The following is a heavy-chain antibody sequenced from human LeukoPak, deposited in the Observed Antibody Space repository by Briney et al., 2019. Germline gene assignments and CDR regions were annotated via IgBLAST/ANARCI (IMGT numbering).Heavy chain of an antibody. D-gene: IGHD6-25*01. V-gene: IGHV1-46*01. Sequence: ASVKVSCKASGYTFTSYYIHWVRQAPGQGLEWMGLINPSGGSTNYAQKFQGRVTMTRDTSTSTVYMELSSLRSEDTAVYFCARVGITAATADYWGQGTLVTVSS. J-gene: IGHJ4*02. CDR3: ARVGITAATADY. CDR2: INPSGGST. CDR1: GYTFTSYY.